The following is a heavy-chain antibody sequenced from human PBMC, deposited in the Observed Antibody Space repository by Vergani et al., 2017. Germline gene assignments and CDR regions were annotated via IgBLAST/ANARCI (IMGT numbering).Heavy chain of an antibody. CDR3: ARDPARGVWGGDY. Sequence: EVQLVESGGGLVKPGGSLRLSCAASGFTFSDYSMNWVRQAPGKGLEWVSSITGSSSYIYYADSVKGRFTISRDNAKNSLYLQMNSLRAEDTAVYYCARDPARGVWGGDYWGQGTLVTVSS. CDR2: ITGSSSYI. V-gene: IGHV3-21*01. CDR1: GFTFSDYS. D-gene: IGHD3-10*01. J-gene: IGHJ4*02.